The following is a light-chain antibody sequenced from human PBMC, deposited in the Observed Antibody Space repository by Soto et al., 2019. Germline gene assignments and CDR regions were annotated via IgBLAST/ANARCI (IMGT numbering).Light chain of an antibody. CDR2: DAS. CDR1: QSIQTW. J-gene: IGKJ2*01. CDR3: QQSESYPYT. V-gene: IGKV1-5*01. Sequence: DIQMTQSPSTLSASVGDRVTISCRASQSIQTWLAWFQQKPGKAPNLLIFDASDLASGVSSRFSGSGSGAEFSLTSSSLQADDFATYYCQQSESYPYTFGRGTRLEIK.